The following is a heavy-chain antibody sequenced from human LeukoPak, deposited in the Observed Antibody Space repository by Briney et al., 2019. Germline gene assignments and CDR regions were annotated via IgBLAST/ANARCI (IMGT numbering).Heavy chain of an antibody. CDR3: VKASGASCFSAFED. V-gene: IGHV3-23*01. CDR2: ISGSGGST. D-gene: IGHD4/OR15-4a*01. J-gene: IGHJ4*02. Sequence: AGGSLRLSCAASGFTFKNYAMSWVRQAPGKGLEWVSTISGSGGSTFYADSVRGRFTISRDNSKNTLYLQMNSLRAEDTAVYYCVKASGASCFSAFEDWGQGTLVTVSS. CDR1: GFTFKNYA.